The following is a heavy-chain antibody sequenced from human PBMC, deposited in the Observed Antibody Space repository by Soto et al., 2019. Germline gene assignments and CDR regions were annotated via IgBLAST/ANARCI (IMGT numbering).Heavy chain of an antibody. CDR1: GDSISSGDNY. V-gene: IGHV4-30-4*01. D-gene: IGHD3-3*01. J-gene: IGHJ3*02. Sequence: KPSETLSLTCTVSGDSISSGDNYWSWIRQSPGKGLEWIGYIYHSGSTYYSPSLKSRVTISVDTSKNQFYLELNSVTAADTAVYYCARVLWSGYYRGAYYRRAIDIWGQGTLVTVSS. CDR2: IYHSGST. CDR3: ARVLWSGYYRGAYYRRAIDI.